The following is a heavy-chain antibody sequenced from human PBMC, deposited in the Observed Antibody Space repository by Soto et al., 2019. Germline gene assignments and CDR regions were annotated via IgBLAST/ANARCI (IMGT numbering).Heavy chain of an antibody. CDR2: IIPTFGTA. CDR1: GGTFSSYA. Sequence: VASVKVSCKASGGTFSSYAISWVRQAPGQGLEWMGGIIPTFGTANYAQKFQGRVTITADESTSTAYMELSSLRSEDTAVYYCARVVDSLSLGVVYRPYYYYGMDVWGQGTTVTVSS. J-gene: IGHJ6*02. D-gene: IGHD2-15*01. V-gene: IGHV1-69*13. CDR3: ARVVDSLSLGVVYRPYYYYGMDV.